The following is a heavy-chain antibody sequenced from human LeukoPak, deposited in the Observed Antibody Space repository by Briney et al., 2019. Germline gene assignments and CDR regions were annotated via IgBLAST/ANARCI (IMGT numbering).Heavy chain of an antibody. CDR1: GYSISSGYY. CDR3: ARGRYVTTRGGAAAGFLDY. V-gene: IGHV4-38-2*02. Sequence: PSETLSLTCTVSGYSISSGYYWNWIRQPPGKGLEWIGEINHGGSTNYNPSLKSRVTISVDTSQKQFSLRLSSVTAADTAVYHCARGRYVTTRGGAAAGFLDYWGQGTLVTVST. CDR2: INHGGST. D-gene: IGHD6-13*01. J-gene: IGHJ4*02.